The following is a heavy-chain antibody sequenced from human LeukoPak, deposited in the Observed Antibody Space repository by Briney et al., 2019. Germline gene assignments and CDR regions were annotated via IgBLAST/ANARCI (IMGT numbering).Heavy chain of an antibody. Sequence: PSETLSLTYTVSGGSISSYYWSWIRQPPGKGLEWIGYIYYSGSTNYNPSLKSRVTISVDTSKNQFSLKLSSVTAADTAVYYCARGQWRTFWFDPWGQGTLVTVSS. V-gene: IGHV4-59*01. D-gene: IGHD6-19*01. CDR1: GGSISSYY. CDR3: ARGQWRTFWFDP. J-gene: IGHJ5*02. CDR2: IYYSGST.